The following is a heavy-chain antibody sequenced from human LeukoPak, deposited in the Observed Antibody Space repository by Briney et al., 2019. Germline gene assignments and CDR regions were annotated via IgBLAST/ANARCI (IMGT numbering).Heavy chain of an antibody. Sequence: GGSLRLSCAASGFTFSSYWMHWVRQAPGKGLVWVSRINSDGSSTSYADSVKGRFTISRDNAKNTLYLQMNSLRAEDTAVYYCAMGGHVISDYAFDIWGQGTMVTVSS. CDR1: GFTFSSYW. J-gene: IGHJ3*02. CDR2: INSDGSST. V-gene: IGHV3-74*01. D-gene: IGHD2-21*01. CDR3: AMGGHVISDYAFDI.